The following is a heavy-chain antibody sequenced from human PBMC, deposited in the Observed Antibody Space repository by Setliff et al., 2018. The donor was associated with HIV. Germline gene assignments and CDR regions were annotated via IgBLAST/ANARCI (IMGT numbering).Heavy chain of an antibody. J-gene: IGHJ4*02. CDR2: INASGGST. CDR3: ARQYSSGSRLDY. D-gene: IGHD6-19*01. CDR1: GYTFTSYY. V-gene: IGHV1-46*04. Sequence: ASVKVSCKASGYTFTSYYIHWVRQAPGQGLEWMGIINASGGSTTYAQKLQGRVTMTRDTSTSTVYMELRSLRSDDTAVYYCARQYSSGSRLDYWGQGTLVTVSS.